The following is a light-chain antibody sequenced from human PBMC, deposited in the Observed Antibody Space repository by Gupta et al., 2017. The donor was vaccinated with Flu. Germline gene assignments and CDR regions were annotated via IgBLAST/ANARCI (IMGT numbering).Light chain of an antibody. CDR3: QQESNSPWT. CDR1: QSVRSSY. V-gene: IGKV3-20*01. Sequence: EIVLTQSPGTLSLSPGERATLSCRASQSVRSSYLAWYQQKPGQAPRLLIYGARRRATGIPVRISGSGSPTXFTLTIXRREPEDFAVYYCQQESNSPWTFGXGTKVEIK. CDR2: GAR. J-gene: IGKJ1*01.